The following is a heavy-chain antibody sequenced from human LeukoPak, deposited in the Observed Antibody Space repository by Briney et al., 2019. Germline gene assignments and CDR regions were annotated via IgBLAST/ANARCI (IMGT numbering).Heavy chain of an antibody. CDR3: AKDLGYYSSYYYGMDV. CDR1: GFTFSSSG. D-gene: IGHD4-11*01. CDR2: ISYDGRSK. V-gene: IGHV3-30*18. J-gene: IGHJ6*02. Sequence: GRSLRLSCAASGFTFSSSGMHWVRQAPGAWLEWVAVISYDGRSKYYGDSVKGRFTIARDNSKNTLYLQMNSLRAEDSAVYFCAKDLGYYSSYYYGMDVWGQGTTVTVSS.